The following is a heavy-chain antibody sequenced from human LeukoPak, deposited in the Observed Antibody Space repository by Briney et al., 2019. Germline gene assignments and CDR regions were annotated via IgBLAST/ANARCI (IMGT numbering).Heavy chain of an antibody. CDR3: ARDLLLWRSLDY. J-gene: IGHJ4*02. Sequence: ASVKVSCKASGYTFTSYGISWVRQAPGQGLEWMGWISAYNGNTNYAQKLQGRVTMTTDTPTSTAYMELRSLRSDDTAVYYCARDLLLWRSLDYWGQGTLVTVSS. D-gene: IGHD2-21*01. CDR2: ISAYNGNT. CDR1: GYTFTSYG. V-gene: IGHV1-18*01.